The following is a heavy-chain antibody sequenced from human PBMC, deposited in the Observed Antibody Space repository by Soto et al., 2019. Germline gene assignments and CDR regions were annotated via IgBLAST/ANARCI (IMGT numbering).Heavy chain of an antibody. Sequence: QVQLVQSGAEVKKPGASVKVSCKASGYTFTSYAMHWVRQAPGQRLEWMGWINAGNGNTKYSQKFQGRVTITRDTSASTAYMELSSLRSEDTAVYYCARDRRDFWSAGSLLNCFDPWGQGTLVTVSS. V-gene: IGHV1-3*01. D-gene: IGHD3-3*01. CDR3: ARDRRDFWSAGSLLNCFDP. J-gene: IGHJ5*02. CDR1: GYTFTSYA. CDR2: INAGNGNT.